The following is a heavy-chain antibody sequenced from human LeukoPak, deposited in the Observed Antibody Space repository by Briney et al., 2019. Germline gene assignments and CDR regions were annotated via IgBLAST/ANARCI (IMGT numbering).Heavy chain of an antibody. J-gene: IGHJ4*02. CDR3: AKDAPGRQIKYYFDY. Sequence: GGSLRLSCAASGFTFSSYGMHWVRQAPGKGLEWVAFIRYDGSNKYYADSVKGRFTISRDNSKNTLYLQMNSLRAEDTAVYYCAKDAPGRQIKYYFDYWGQGTLVTVSS. CDR2: IRYDGSNK. D-gene: IGHD3-16*01. V-gene: IGHV3-30*02. CDR1: GFTFSSYG.